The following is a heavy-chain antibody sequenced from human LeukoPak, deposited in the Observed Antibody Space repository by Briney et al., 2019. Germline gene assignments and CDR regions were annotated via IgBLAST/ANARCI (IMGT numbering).Heavy chain of an antibody. J-gene: IGHJ4*02. Sequence: GGSLRLSCAASGFTLSSYAMSWVRQAPGKGLEWVTAISDTGNTYHADSVKGRFTISRDSSKNTLFLQMNRLRPEDAAVYYCAKAPVTTCRGAFCYPFDYWGQGTLVTVSS. CDR1: GFTLSSYA. CDR2: ISDTGNT. V-gene: IGHV3-23*01. CDR3: AKAPVTTCRGAFCYPFDY. D-gene: IGHD2-15*01.